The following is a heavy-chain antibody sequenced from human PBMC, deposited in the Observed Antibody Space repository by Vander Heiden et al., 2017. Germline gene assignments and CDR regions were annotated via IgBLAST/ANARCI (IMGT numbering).Heavy chain of an antibody. J-gene: IGHJ4*02. Sequence: QVQLVQSGAEVKKPGASVKVSCKASGYTFTSYYIHWVRQAPGQGVEWMGIINPSGGTTSYAQKFQGRVTMTRDTSTSTVYMELSSLRSDDTAVYYCARGNCGGDCPLGYWGQGTLVTVSS. D-gene: IGHD2-21*02. CDR3: ARGNCGGDCPLGY. V-gene: IGHV1-46*01. CDR1: GYTFTSYY. CDR2: INPSGGTT.